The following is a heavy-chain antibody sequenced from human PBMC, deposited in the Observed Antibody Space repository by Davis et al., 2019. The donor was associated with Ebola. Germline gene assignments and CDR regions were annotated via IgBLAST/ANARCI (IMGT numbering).Heavy chain of an antibody. Sequence: GESLKISCAASGFTFSNYGMHWVRQAPGKGLEWVAVIWYDGNNKYYTDAVKGRFIISRDNSKNTLYLQMNSLRAEDTAVYYCARDGSYSSSSGDYWGQGTLVTVSS. CDR3: ARDGSYSSSSGDY. CDR1: GFTFSNYG. V-gene: IGHV3-33*01. J-gene: IGHJ4*02. CDR2: IWYDGNNK. D-gene: IGHD6-6*01.